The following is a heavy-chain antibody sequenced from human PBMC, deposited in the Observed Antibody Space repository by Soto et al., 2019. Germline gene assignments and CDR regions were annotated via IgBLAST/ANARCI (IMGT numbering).Heavy chain of an antibody. CDR2: INAGNGNT. CDR3: ARDPGYSYDNT. CDR1: GYTFTSYA. J-gene: IGHJ5*02. Sequence: GASVKVSCKASGYTFTSYAMNWVRQAPGQRLEWMGWINAGNGNTKYSQKFQGRVTITRDTSASTAYMELSSLRSEDTAVYYCARDPGYSYDNTWGQGTLVTVSS. V-gene: IGHV1-3*01. D-gene: IGHD5-18*01.